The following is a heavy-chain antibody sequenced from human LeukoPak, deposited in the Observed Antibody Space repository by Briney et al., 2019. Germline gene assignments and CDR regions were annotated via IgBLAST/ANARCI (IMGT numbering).Heavy chain of an antibody. D-gene: IGHD6-19*01. V-gene: IGHV3-23*01. CDR3: AGTSSGWYGRFDY. CDR1: GFTFSSSA. CDR2: ISASGATT. J-gene: IGHJ4*02. Sequence: GGSLRLSCAASGFTFSSSAMSWVRQAPGKGLEWVSAISASGATTYYADSVKGRFTISRDNSKNTLFLQMNSLRADDTAVYYCAGTSSGWYGRFDYWGQGTLVTVSS.